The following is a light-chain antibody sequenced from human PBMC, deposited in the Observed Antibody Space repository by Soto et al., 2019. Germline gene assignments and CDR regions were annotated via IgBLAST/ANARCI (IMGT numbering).Light chain of an antibody. Sequence: EIVLTQSPGTLSLSPGERATLSCRASQSVSSSYLAWYQQKPGQAPRLLVYGSSNRATGVSDRFSGSGSGTDFTLTFSSLEPEDFAVYYCLQSANSPRTFGQGTRVEI. CDR3: LQSANSPRT. J-gene: IGKJ1*01. V-gene: IGKV3-20*01. CDR1: QSVSSSY. CDR2: GSS.